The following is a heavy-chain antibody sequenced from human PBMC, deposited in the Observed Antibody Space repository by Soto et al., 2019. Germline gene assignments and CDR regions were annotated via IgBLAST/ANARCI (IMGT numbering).Heavy chain of an antibody. Sequence: QVQLVQSGAEVKKPGSSVKVSCKASGGTFSSYTISWVRQAPGQGLEWMGRIIPILGIANYAQKFQGRVTXTXDXXTSTAYMELSRLRSEDTAVYYCAGGREGIAVAGDYGGQGTLVTVSA. CDR3: AGGREGIAVAGDY. J-gene: IGHJ4*02. D-gene: IGHD6-19*01. CDR1: GGTFSSYT. V-gene: IGHV1-69*02. CDR2: IIPILGIA.